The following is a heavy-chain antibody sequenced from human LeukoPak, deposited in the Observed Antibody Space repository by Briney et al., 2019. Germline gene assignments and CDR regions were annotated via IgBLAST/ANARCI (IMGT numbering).Heavy chain of an antibody. D-gene: IGHD3-22*01. J-gene: IGHJ4*02. Sequence: GRSLRLSCAASGFTFSIFAMSWVRQAPGKGLEWVSGISGSGSSTYYADSVKGRFTISRDNSKNTLYLQMNSLRAEDTAVYYCAKASRSSGYYSDYWGQGTLVTVSS. CDR3: AKASRSSGYYSDY. V-gene: IGHV3-23*01. CDR2: ISGSGSST. CDR1: GFTFSIFA.